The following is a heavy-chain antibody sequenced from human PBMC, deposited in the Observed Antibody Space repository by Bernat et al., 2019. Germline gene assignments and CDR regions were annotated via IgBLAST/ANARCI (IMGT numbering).Heavy chain of an antibody. CDR2: ISDSGGST. CDR3: GVCSTSSPGY. CDR1: GFIFSNFG. V-gene: IGHV3-23*04. J-gene: IGHJ4*02. Sequence: EVQLVESGGGLVHPGGSLRLSCAASGFIFSNFGMTWVRQAPGKGLEWVASISDSGGSTYYADSVKGRFTISRDNSRSTLYLQMNTPRAEDTAVYRCGVCSTSSPGYWGQGTLATVSS. D-gene: IGHD6-6*01.